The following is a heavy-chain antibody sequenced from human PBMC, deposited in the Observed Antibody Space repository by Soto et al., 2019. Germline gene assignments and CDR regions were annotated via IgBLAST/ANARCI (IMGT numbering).Heavy chain of an antibody. D-gene: IGHD6-6*01. Sequence: PSETLSLTCTVSGGSISSYYWSWIRQPPGKGLEWIGYIYYSGSTNYNPSLKSRVTISVDTSKNQFSLKLSSVTAADTAVYYCARHFFPDSSSAPFDYWVQGTLVTVSS. J-gene: IGHJ4*02. CDR1: GGSISSYY. CDR2: IYYSGST. V-gene: IGHV4-59*08. CDR3: ARHFFPDSSSAPFDY.